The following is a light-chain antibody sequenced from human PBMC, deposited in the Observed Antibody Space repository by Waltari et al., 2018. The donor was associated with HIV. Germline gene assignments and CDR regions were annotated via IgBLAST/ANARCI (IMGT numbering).Light chain of an antibody. CDR2: GAS. Sequence: LTQSPATLSVSPGDRVTRSCRASQSLTANLAWYQQRPGQAPRLLIYGASSRATDIPARFTGSGSGTDYTLTISSVQSEDSAVYYCQQNIHWPPYTFGQGTKL. CDR1: QSLTAN. CDR3: QQNIHWPPYT. V-gene: IGKV3-15*01. J-gene: IGKJ2*01.